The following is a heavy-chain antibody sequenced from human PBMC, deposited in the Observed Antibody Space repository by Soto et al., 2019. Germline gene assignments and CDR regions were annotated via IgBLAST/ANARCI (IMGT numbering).Heavy chain of an antibody. V-gene: IGHV3-9*01. CDR1: GFTFDDYA. CDR3: AKDMSGYSYGIFDY. D-gene: IGHD5-18*01. Sequence: GGSLRLSCAASGFTFDDYAMHWVRQAPGKGLEWVSGISWNSGSIGYADSVKGRFTISRDNAKNSLYLQMNSLRAEDTALYYCAKDMSGYSYGIFDYWGQGTLVTVSS. J-gene: IGHJ4*02. CDR2: ISWNSGSI.